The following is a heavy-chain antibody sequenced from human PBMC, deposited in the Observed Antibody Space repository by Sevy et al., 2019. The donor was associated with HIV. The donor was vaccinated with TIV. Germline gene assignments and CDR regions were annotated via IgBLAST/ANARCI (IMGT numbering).Heavy chain of an antibody. CDR2: ISYDGSNK. D-gene: IGHD3-22*01. CDR3: ARSYYDSSGYFPTGYFEY. J-gene: IGHJ4*02. Sequence: GGSLRLSCAASGFTFSSYAMHWVRQAPGKGLEWVAVISYDGSNKYYADSVKGRFTISRDNSKNTLYLQMNSLRAEDTAVYYCARSYYDSSGYFPTGYFEYWGQGTLVTVSS. CDR1: GFTFSSYA. V-gene: IGHV3-30-3*01.